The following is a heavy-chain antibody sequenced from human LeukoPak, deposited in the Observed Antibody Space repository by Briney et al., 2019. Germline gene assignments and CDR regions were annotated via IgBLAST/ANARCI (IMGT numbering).Heavy chain of an antibody. D-gene: IGHD6-19*01. V-gene: IGHV3-30*18. CDR1: GFTFSSYG. Sequence: GGSLRLSCAASGFTFSSYGMPWVRQAPGKGLEWVAVISYDGSNKYYADSVKGRFTISRDNSKNTLYLQMNSLRAEDTAVYYCAKDRGSGWYLGVDYWGQGTLVTVSS. CDR3: AKDRGSGWYLGVDY. J-gene: IGHJ4*02. CDR2: ISYDGSNK.